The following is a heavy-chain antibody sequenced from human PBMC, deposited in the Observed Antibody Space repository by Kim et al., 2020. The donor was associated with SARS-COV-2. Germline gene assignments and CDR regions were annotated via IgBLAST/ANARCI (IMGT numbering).Heavy chain of an antibody. Sequence: SETLSLTCAVYGGSFSGYYWSWIRQPPGKGLEWIGEINHSGSTNYNPSIKSRVTISVDTSKNQFSLKLSSVTAADTAVYYCASPLTTVTSAPWGQGTLVTVSS. V-gene: IGHV4-34*01. D-gene: IGHD4-17*01. J-gene: IGHJ5*02. CDR1: GGSFSGYY. CDR2: INHSGST. CDR3: ASPLTTVTSAP.